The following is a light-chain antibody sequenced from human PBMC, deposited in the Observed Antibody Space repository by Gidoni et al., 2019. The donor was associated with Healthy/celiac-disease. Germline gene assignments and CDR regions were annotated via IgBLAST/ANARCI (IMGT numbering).Light chain of an antibody. CDR3: QQRSNWLIT. J-gene: IGKJ5*01. V-gene: IGKV3-11*01. CDR1: QSVSSY. CDR2: DAS. Sequence: HTPATLSVSPGERATLSCRASQSVSSYLAWYQQKPGQAPRLLIYDASNRATGIPARFSGSGSGTDFTLTISSLEPEDFAVYYCQQRSNWLITFGQGTRLEIK.